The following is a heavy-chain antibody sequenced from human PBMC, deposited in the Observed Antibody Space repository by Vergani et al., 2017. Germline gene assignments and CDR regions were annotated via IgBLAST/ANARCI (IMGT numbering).Heavy chain of an antibody. J-gene: IGHJ4*02. CDR3: AKGGPNLGSGGLYFCFHY. D-gene: IGHD3-10*01. Sequence: DVHLAESGGGFFQPGGSLRLSCSVSGFSFNSYWMHWVRQVPGKGLLWVSRIKSDRSITAYADSVKGRFTISRDNAQNTLYRQMNSLTTEDTAMYYCAKGGPNLGSGGLYFCFHYWGQGTRVTVSS. CDR1: GFSFNSYW. CDR2: IKSDRSIT. V-gene: IGHV3-74*03.